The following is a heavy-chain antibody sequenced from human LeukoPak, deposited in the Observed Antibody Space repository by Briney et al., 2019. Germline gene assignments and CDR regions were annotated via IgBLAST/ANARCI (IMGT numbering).Heavy chain of an antibody. CDR2: ISSSSSYI. CDR3: ARDSPGYCSGGSCYGLDH. J-gene: IGHJ4*02. D-gene: IGHD2-15*01. V-gene: IGHV3-21*01. CDR1: GFTFSSYS. Sequence: GGSLRLSCAASGFTFSSYSMNWVRQAPGKGLEWVSSISSSSSYIYYADSVKGRFTIYRGNAKNSLYLQMNSLRAEDTAVYYCARDSPGYCSGGSCYGLDHWGQGTLVTVSS.